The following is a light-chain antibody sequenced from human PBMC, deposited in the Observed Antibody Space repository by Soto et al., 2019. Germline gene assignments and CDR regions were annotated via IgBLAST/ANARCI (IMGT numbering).Light chain of an antibody. Sequence: DIQMTQSPSSLSASVGDRVTITCRASQSISSYLNWYQQKPGQAPKLLIYAASSLQRGVPSRFSGSGSGTDFTLTISSLQPEDFATYYCQQSYSTPKTFGQGTKVESK. V-gene: IGKV1-39*01. CDR1: QSISSY. J-gene: IGKJ1*01. CDR3: QQSYSTPKT. CDR2: AAS.